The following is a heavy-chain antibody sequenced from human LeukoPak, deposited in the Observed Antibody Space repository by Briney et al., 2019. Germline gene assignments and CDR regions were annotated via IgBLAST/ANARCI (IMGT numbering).Heavy chain of an antibody. J-gene: IGHJ4*02. V-gene: IGHV1-18*01. Sequence: GASVKVSCKASGYTFTSYGISWVRQAPGQGFEWMGWISGYNGNTNHVQKLQGRVTMTTDTSTSTAYMELRGLRSDDTAVYYCARRSTLYSSGWFYFDYWGQGTLVTVSS. CDR1: GYTFTSYG. D-gene: IGHD6-19*01. CDR2: ISGYNGNT. CDR3: ARRSTLYSSGWFYFDY.